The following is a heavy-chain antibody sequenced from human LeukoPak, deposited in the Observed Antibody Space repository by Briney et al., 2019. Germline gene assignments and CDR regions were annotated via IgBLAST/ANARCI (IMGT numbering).Heavy chain of an antibody. J-gene: IGHJ6*02. CDR2: ISHDGNKK. D-gene: IGHD3-10*01. CDR1: GFTFSSYG. CDR3: ARDIRVRYMPMVRAVEYYQYHAMDV. V-gene: IGHV3-30*03. Sequence: PGRSLRLSCAASGFTFSSYGMHWVRQAPGKGLEWVAFISHDGNKKYYADSVKGRFTVSRGSSKSTLFLQMDSLRRDDTAVYYCARDIRVRYMPMVRAVEYYQYHAMDVWGQGTTVTVYS.